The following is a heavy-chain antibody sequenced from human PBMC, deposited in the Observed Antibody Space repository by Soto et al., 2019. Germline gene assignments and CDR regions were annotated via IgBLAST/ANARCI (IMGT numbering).Heavy chain of an antibody. D-gene: IGHD6-13*01. CDR3: AKVKTGAAATGTLHLSDY. J-gene: IGHJ4*02. Sequence: PGGSLRLSCAASGFTFSACAMHWVRQGPGKGLEWVAVISDDGKKEYYADSVKGRFTVSRDNSKNTVYMQMNSLRHEDTAMYYCAKVKTGAAATGTLHLSDYWGQGTLVTVSS. CDR2: ISDDGKKE. CDR1: GFTFSACA. V-gene: IGHV3-30*18.